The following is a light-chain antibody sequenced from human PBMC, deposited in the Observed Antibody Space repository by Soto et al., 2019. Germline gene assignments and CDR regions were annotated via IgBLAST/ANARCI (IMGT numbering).Light chain of an antibody. CDR1: QSLSSVY. Sequence: EIVLTQSPDTLSLSPGERATLSCRASQSLSSVYLSWYQHKPGQAPRLLFFGASTRAIGIPDRFSGSGSGTDFTLTIARLEPEDFAVYYCQQSRTSPTFGGGTKVEIK. J-gene: IGKJ4*01. CDR2: GAS. CDR3: QQSRTSPT. V-gene: IGKV3-20*01.